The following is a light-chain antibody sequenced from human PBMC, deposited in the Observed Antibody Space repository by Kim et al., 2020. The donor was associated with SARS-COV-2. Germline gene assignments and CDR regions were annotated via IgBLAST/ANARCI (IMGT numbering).Light chain of an antibody. Sequence: ELTQPPSASGTPGQRVTISCSGSSTNIVGHYVYWYQQFPGTAPKLLIYRNNQRPSGVPDRFSGSQSGTSASLAISGLRSEDEADYYCAAWDERLTGQVAFGGGTKLTVL. V-gene: IGLV1-47*01. CDR2: RNN. CDR1: STNIVGHY. CDR3: AAWDERLTGQVA. J-gene: IGLJ2*01.